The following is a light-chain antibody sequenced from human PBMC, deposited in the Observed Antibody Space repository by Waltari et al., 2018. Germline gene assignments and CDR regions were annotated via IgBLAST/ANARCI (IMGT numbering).Light chain of an antibody. CDR3: NSRDTSGNHVV. J-gene: IGLJ2*01. V-gene: IGLV3-19*01. CDR2: GKN. CDR1: SLRSYY. Sequence: SSELTQDPAVSVALGQTVRITCQGDSLRSYYASWYQQKPGQAPELDIYGKNNRPSGIPDRFSGSTSGNTASLTISGAHAEDEADYYCNSRDTSGNHVVFGGGTKLTVL.